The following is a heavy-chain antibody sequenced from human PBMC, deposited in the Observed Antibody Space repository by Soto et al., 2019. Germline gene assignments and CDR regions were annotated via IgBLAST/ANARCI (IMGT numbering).Heavy chain of an antibody. V-gene: IGHV3-23*01. J-gene: IGHJ4*02. CDR1: GFTFSSYA. D-gene: IGHD1-1*01. CDR2: ISGSGGTA. CDR3: AKGRGQNWNFDY. Sequence: ESGGGSVQPGGYLRLSCAASGFTFSSYAMHWVRRPPGKGLEWVSSISGSGGTAYYADSVKGRFSISRDSLVNTLYLQMNSLRAEDTAVYYCAKGRGQNWNFDYWGQGTLVTVSP.